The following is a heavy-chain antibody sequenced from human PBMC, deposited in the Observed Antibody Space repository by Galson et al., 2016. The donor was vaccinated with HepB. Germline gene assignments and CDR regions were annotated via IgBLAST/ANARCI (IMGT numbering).Heavy chain of an antibody. Sequence: SVKVSCKASGYSFTSSAMQWVRQAPGQRLEWMGWINAGNGNTKYSQKFQGRVTITRDTSASTAYMELSSLRSEDTAVYYCASGGYCSSTSCYDPPGYYYGMDVCGQGTTVTVSS. D-gene: IGHD2-2*01. CDR1: GYSFTSSA. CDR3: ASGGYCSSTSCYDPPGYYYGMDV. J-gene: IGHJ6*02. V-gene: IGHV1-3*01. CDR2: INAGNGNT.